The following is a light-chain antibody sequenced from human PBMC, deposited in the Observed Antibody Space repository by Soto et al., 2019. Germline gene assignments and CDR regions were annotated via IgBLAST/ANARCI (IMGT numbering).Light chain of an antibody. CDR2: DAS. Sequence: EIVLTQSPATLSLSPGERATLSCRASQTVSSYLAWYQQKPGQAPRLLIDDASNRATGIPARFSGSGSGTDFTLPISSLEPEDSAVYYCQQRSNWLWGFTFGPGTKVDIK. J-gene: IGKJ3*01. CDR1: QTVSSY. CDR3: QQRSNWLWGFT. V-gene: IGKV3-11*01.